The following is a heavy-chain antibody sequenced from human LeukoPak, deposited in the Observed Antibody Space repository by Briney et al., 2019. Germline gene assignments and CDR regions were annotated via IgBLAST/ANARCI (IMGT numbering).Heavy chain of an antibody. V-gene: IGHV3-73*01. D-gene: IGHD2-15*01. CDR2: IRSKANSYAT. J-gene: IGHJ6*03. Sequence: PGGSLRLSCAASGFTFSGSAMHWVRQASGKGLEWVGRIRSKANSYATAYAASVKGRFTISRDDSKNTAYLQMNSLKTEDTAVYYCIGYVVVAATRREDYYYYMDVWGKGTTVTVSS. CDR1: GFTFSGSA. CDR3: IGYVVVAATRREDYYYYMDV.